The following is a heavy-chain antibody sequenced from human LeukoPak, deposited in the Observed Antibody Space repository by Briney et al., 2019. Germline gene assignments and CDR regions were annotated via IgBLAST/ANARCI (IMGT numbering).Heavy chain of an antibody. V-gene: IGHV4-39*01. CDR3: ARRRYYDSTGYLD. CDR1: GDSISSSSYY. CDR2: IYYRGST. J-gene: IGHJ1*01. Sequence: TSETLSLTCTISGDSISSSSYYWGWIRQPPGKGAEWIGDIYYRGSTYYNPSLKSRVSISIDTSNNQFSLTLNSVTAADTALYFCARRRYYDSTGYLDWGQGTLVTVSS. D-gene: IGHD3-22*01.